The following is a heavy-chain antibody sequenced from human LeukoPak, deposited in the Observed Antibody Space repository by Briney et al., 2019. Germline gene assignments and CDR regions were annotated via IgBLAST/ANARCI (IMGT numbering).Heavy chain of an antibody. CDR1: GFTVSSNY. D-gene: IGHD2-15*01. CDR3: AKGWWYWRE. CDR2: IKQDGSEK. J-gene: IGHJ4*02. V-gene: IGHV3-7*01. Sequence: GGSLRLSCAASGFTVSSNYMTWVRQAPGKGLEWVANIKQDGSEKYYVGSVEGRFTISRDNAKNSLYLQMNSLRAEDTAVYYCAKGWWYWREWGQGTLVTVSS.